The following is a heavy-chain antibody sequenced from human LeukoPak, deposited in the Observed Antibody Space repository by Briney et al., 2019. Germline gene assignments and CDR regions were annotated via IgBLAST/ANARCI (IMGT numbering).Heavy chain of an antibody. Sequence: GGSLRLSCAASGFTFSSYAMHWVRQAPGKGLEWVAVISYDGSNKYYADSVKGRFTISRDNSKNTLYLQMNSLRAEDTAVYYCARGTTVTSYYFDYWGQGTLVTVSS. J-gene: IGHJ4*02. CDR3: ARGTTVTSYYFDY. CDR1: GFTFSSYA. D-gene: IGHD4-17*01. V-gene: IGHV3-30*04. CDR2: ISYDGSNK.